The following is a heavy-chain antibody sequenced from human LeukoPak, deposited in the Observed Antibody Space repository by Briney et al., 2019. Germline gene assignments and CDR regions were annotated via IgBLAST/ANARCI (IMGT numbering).Heavy chain of an antibody. CDR1: GFTFSSYS. J-gene: IGHJ4*02. V-gene: IGHV3-21*01. D-gene: IGHD3-10*01. CDR2: ISSSSSYI. Sequence: GGSLRLSRAASGFTFSSYSMNWVRQAPGKGLEWVSSISSSSSYIYYADSVKGRFTISRDNAKNSLYLQTNSLRAEDTAVYYCARGGGSGGYYISSPPERWGQGTLVTVSS. CDR3: ARGGGSGGYYISSPPER.